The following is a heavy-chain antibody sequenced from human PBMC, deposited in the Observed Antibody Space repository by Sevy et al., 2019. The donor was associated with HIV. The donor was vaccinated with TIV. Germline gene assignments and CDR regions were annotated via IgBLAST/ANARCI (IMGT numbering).Heavy chain of an antibody. Sequence: GGSLRLSCAASGFTFSSYAMYWVRQAPGKGLEWVAVISYDGSNKYYADSVKGRFTISRDNSKNTLYLQMNSLRAEDTAVYYCARGEGQELAHSAQDAFDIWGQGTMVTVSS. CDR2: ISYDGSNK. CDR1: GFTFSSYA. V-gene: IGHV3-30-3*01. CDR3: ARGEGQELAHSAQDAFDI. J-gene: IGHJ3*02. D-gene: IGHD1-7*01.